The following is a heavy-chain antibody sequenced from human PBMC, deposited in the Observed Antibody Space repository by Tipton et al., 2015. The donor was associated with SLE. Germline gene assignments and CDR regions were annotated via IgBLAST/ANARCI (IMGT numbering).Heavy chain of an antibody. Sequence: TLSLTCTVSGGSISSGSYYWSWIRQPAGKGLEWIGYIYTSGSTNYNPSLKSRVTISVDTSKNQFSLKLSSVTAADTAVYYCARVLYGSGSPFDYWGQGTLVTVSS. CDR2: IYTSGST. V-gene: IGHV4-61*09. CDR1: GGSISSGSYY. CDR3: ARVLYGSGSPFDY. D-gene: IGHD3-10*01. J-gene: IGHJ4*02.